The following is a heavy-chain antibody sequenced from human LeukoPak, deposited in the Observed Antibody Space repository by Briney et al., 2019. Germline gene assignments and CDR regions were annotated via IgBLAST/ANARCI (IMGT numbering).Heavy chain of an antibody. CDR2: ISSSTTYV. V-gene: IGHV3-21*01. J-gene: IGHJ3*02. D-gene: IGHD5/OR15-5a*01. Sequence: GGSLRLSCGASGFTFSSFSMHWVRQAPGKGLEWVSSISSSTTYVYYADSLKGRFTISRDSAKNSLYLQMNSLRAEDTAVYYCARAGKVSTVPDAFDIWGQGTMVTVSS. CDR1: GFTFSSFS. CDR3: ARAGKVSTVPDAFDI.